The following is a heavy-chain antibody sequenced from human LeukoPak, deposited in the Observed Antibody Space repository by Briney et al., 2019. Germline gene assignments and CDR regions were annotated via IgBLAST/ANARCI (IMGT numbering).Heavy chain of an antibody. Sequence: GESLKISCKGSGYSFSTYWIGWVRQMPGKGLEWMGIIYPDDSDTRYRPSFQGQVTISVDKSIKTAYLQWGSVRASDTATYYCARRRDGYKLVAFDIWGQGTMVTVSS. CDR1: GYSFSTYW. V-gene: IGHV5-51*01. D-gene: IGHD5-24*01. CDR2: IYPDDSDT. J-gene: IGHJ3*02. CDR3: ARRRDGYKLVAFDI.